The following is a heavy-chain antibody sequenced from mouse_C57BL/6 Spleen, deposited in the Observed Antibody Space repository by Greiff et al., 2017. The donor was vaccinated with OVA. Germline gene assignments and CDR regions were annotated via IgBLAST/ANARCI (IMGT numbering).Heavy chain of an antibody. CDR3: ARYNTVVADY. D-gene: IGHD1-1*01. V-gene: IGHV1-82*01. CDR1: GYAFSSSW. CDR2: IYPGDGDT. J-gene: IGHJ2*01. Sequence: QVQLKESGPELVKPGASVKISCKASGYAFSSSWMNWVKQRPGKGLEWIGRIYPGDGDTNYNGKFKGKATLTADKSSSTAYMQLSSLTSEDSAVYFCARYNTVVADYWGQGTTLTVSS.